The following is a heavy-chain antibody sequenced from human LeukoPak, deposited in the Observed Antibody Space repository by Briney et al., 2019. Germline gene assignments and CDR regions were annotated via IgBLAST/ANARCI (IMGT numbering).Heavy chain of an antibody. CDR2: IYYSGAT. CDR1: GGSISSYY. D-gene: IGHD2-2*01. Sequence: PSEPLSLTCTVSGGSISSYYWTWIRQPLPNGLEWIGLIYYSGATKYTPSLESRVTLSLDTSKNQFSLRLNSVTAADTAVYYCARRVAVPRSYYFDYWSQGTLVTVSS. J-gene: IGHJ4*02. V-gene: IGHV4-59*08. CDR3: ARRVAVPRSYYFDY.